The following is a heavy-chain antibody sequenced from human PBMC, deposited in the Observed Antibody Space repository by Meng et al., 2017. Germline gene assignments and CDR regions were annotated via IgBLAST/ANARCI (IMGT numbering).Heavy chain of an antibody. V-gene: IGHV1-18*03. CDR1: GYTFTSYG. J-gene: IGHJ1*01. Sequence: QVQLVKSGAEVKKPGASVKVSCKASGYTFTSYGSSWVRQAPGQGLEWMGWISAYNGNTNYAQKLQGRVTMTTDTSTSTAYMELRSLRSDDMAVYYCAQTTVTTYSEYFQHWGQGTLVTVSS. D-gene: IGHD4-11*01. CDR3: AQTTVTTYSEYFQH. CDR2: ISAYNGNT.